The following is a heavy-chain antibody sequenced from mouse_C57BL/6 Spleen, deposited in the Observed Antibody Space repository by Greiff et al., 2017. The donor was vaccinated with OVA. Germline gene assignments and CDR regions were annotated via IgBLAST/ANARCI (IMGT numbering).Heavy chain of an antibody. Sequence: VKLVESGPELVTPGASVKISCKASGYSFTSYYINWVKQRPGQGLEWIGWIYPGSGNTKYNEKFQGKATLTADTSSSTAYMQLSSLTSENSAVYYCARNDYYGSSSAWFAYWGQGTLVTVSA. J-gene: IGHJ3*01. CDR1: GYSFTSYY. CDR2: IYPGSGNT. CDR3: ARNDYYGSSSAWFAY. V-gene: IGHV1-66*01. D-gene: IGHD1-1*01.